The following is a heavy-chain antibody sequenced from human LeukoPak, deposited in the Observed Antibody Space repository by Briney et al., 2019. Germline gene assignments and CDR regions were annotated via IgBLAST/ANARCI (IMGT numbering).Heavy chain of an antibody. CDR3: ARHRGLKVAPDY. J-gene: IGHJ4*02. CDR1: GYSISSGYY. V-gene: IGHV4-38-2*02. CDR2: IYHSGST. D-gene: IGHD2-2*01. Sequence: PSETLSLTCTVSGYSISSGYYWGWIRQPPGKGLEWIGSIYHSGSTYYNPSLKSRVTISVDTSRNQFSLKLRSVTAADTAVYYCARHRGLKVAPDYWGQGTLVTVSS.